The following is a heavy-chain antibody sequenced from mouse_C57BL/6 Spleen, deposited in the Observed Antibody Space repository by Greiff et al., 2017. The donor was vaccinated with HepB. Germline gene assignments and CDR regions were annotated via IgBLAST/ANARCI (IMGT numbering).Heavy chain of an antibody. Sequence: VKLQESGPELVKPGASVKISCKASGYAFSSSWMNWVKQRPGKGLEWIGRIYPGDGDTNYNGKFKGKATLTADKSSSTAYMQLSSLTSEDSAVYFCAITVVAPYAMDYWGQGTSVTVSS. CDR1: GYAFSSSW. CDR3: AITVVAPYAMDY. V-gene: IGHV1-82*01. D-gene: IGHD1-1*01. J-gene: IGHJ4*01. CDR2: IYPGDGDT.